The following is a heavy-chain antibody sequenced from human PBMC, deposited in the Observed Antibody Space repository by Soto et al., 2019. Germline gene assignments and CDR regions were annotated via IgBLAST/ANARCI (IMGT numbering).Heavy chain of an antibody. V-gene: IGHV3-7*01. CDR3: ARVVYGSGDY. CDR1: GFTFSNYW. CDR2: IKYDTSAK. Sequence: QSGGSLRLSCAASGFTFSNYWMSWVRQAPGKGLEWVANIKYDTSAKFYVDSVKGRFTISRDNAKNSLYLQMNSLRAEDTAMYYCARVVYGSGDYWGQGTLVTV. D-gene: IGHD3-10*01. J-gene: IGHJ4*02.